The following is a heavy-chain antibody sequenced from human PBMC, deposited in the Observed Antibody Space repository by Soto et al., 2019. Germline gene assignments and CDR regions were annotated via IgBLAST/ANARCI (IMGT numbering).Heavy chain of an antibody. CDR1: GYTFTSYY. D-gene: IGHD6-13*01. Sequence: EASVKVSCKASGYTFTSYYMHWVRQAPGQGLEWMGIINPSGGSTSYAQKFQGRVTMTMDTSTSTVYMELSSLRSEDTAVYYCARLNAGYSSSWHSPPYGMDVWGQGTTVTVSS. V-gene: IGHV1-46*01. CDR3: ARLNAGYSSSWHSPPYGMDV. J-gene: IGHJ6*02. CDR2: INPSGGST.